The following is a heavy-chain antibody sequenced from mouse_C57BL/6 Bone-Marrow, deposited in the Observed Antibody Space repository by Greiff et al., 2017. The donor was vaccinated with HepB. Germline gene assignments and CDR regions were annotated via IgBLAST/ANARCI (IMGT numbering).Heavy chain of an antibody. Sequence: VQLQQSGPELVKPGASVKIPCKASGYTFTDYNMDWVKQSHGKSLEWIGDINPNNGGTIYNQKFKGKATLTVDKSSSTAYMELRSLTSEDTAVYYCARIDYYGSPRYFDVWGTGTTVTVSS. D-gene: IGHD1-1*01. J-gene: IGHJ1*03. V-gene: IGHV1-18*01. CDR2: INPNNGGT. CDR3: ARIDYYGSPRYFDV. CDR1: GYTFTDYN.